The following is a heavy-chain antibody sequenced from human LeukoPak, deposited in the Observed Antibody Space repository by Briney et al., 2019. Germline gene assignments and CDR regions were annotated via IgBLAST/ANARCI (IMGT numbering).Heavy chain of an antibody. J-gene: IGHJ4*02. CDR1: GGSITNYY. D-gene: IGHD6-6*01. V-gene: IGHV4-59*12. CDR3: ARPGIAARRYFDY. Sequence: SETLSLTCTVSGGSITNYYWSWIRQPPGKGLEWIGYIYYSGRTNYNPSLKSRVTISVDTSKNQFSLKLSSVTAADTAVYYCARPGIAARRYFDYWGQGTLVTVSS. CDR2: IYYSGRT.